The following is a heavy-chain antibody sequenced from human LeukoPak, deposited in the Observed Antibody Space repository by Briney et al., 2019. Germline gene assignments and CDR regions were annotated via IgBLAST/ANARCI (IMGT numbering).Heavy chain of an antibody. CDR2: IYYSGST. D-gene: IGHD4-11*01. CDR1: GGSISSSSYY. CDR3: ARDPVGEKFARSPKGDYQGPMDV. J-gene: IGHJ6*03. V-gene: IGHV4-39*07. Sequence: SETLSLTCTVSGGSISSSSYYWGWIRQPPGKGLEWIGSIYYSGSTYYDPSLKSRVTISVDTSKNQFSLKLSSVTAADTAVYYCARDPVGEKFARSPKGDYQGPMDVWGKGTTVTVSS.